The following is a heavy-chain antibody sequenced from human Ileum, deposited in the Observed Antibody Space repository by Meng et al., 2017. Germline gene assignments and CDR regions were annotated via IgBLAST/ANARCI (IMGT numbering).Heavy chain of an antibody. J-gene: IGHJ4*02. V-gene: IGHV4-59*01. D-gene: IGHD3-3*01. CDR2: VYYSGRT. CDR3: ATYDFWSASPTNAFDS. CDR1: GASITNYY. Sequence: QVQLQQSGPGLVKPSETLSLTCSVSGASITNYYWSWIRQPPGKALEWIGYVYYSGRTTYNPSLKSRVTISVDTSKNHFSLELASVTAADTAVYYCATYDFWSASPTNAFDSWGQGTLVTVSS.